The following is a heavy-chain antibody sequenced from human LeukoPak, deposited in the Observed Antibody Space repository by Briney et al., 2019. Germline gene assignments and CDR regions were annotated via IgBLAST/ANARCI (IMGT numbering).Heavy chain of an antibody. D-gene: IGHD6-13*01. Sequence: GGSLRLSCSASGFTVSSYGMHWVRQAPGKGLEWVAVISFDGTKENYADAVMGRFTISRDNYENTLDLQMNSLRGEDTAVYFCARDHVDSSSWSQYFDLWGRGTLVTVSS. CDR1: GFTVSSYG. CDR3: ARDHVDSSSWSQYFDL. CDR2: ISFDGTKE. V-gene: IGHV3-30*03. J-gene: IGHJ2*01.